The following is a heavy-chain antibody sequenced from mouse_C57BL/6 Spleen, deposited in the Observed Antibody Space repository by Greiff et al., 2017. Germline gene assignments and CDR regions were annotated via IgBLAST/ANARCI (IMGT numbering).Heavy chain of an antibody. V-gene: IGHV1-80*01. CDR2: IYPGDGDT. D-gene: IGHD2-3*01. J-gene: IGHJ4*01. Sequence: VQGVESGAELVKPGASVKISCKASGYAFSSYWMNWVKQRPGKGLEWIGQIYPGDGDTNYNGKFKGKATLTADKSSSTAYMQLSSLTSEDSAVYFCARWMGNAMDYWGQGTSVTVSS. CDR1: GYAFSSYW. CDR3: ARWMGNAMDY.